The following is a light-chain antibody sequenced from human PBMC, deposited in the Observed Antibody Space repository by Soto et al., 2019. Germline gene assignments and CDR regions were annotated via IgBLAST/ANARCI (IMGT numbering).Light chain of an antibody. Sequence: VLTQPPGTLSLSPGERATLSCRASQSVSSRLAWYQHKSGQAPRLLISGASRRATGIPDRFSGSGSGTDFTLTISRLEPEDFALYYCQHYYGTSPISFGQGTRLEIK. CDR3: QHYYGTSPIS. CDR2: GAS. V-gene: IGKV3-20*01. J-gene: IGKJ5*01. CDR1: QSVSSR.